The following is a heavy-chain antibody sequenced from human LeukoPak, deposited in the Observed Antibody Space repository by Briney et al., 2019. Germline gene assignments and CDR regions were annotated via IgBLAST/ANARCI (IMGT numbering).Heavy chain of an antibody. Sequence: PGGSLRLSCAASGFTFSSYAMHWVRQAPGKGLEWVAVISYDGSNKYYADSVKGRFTISRDNSKNTLYLQMNSLRAEDTAVYYCARDTRSYWGQGTLVTVSS. J-gene: IGHJ4*02. V-gene: IGHV3-30-3*01. CDR1: GFTFSSYA. CDR2: ISYDGSNK. CDR3: ARDTRSY.